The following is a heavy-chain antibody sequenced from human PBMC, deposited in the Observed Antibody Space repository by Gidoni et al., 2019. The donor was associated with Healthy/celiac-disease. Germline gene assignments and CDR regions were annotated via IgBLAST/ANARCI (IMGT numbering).Heavy chain of an antibody. CDR2: IYYSGST. Sequence: QVQLQESGPGLVKPSQTLSLTCTVSGGSISSGGYYWSWIRQHPGKGLEWIGYIYYSGSTYYNPSLKSRVTISVDTSKNQFSLKLSSVTAADTAVYYCARTTWGSYRYLAFDIWGQGTMVTVSS. D-gene: IGHD3-16*02. CDR3: ARTTWGSYRYLAFDI. CDR1: GGSISSGGYY. J-gene: IGHJ3*02. V-gene: IGHV4-31*03.